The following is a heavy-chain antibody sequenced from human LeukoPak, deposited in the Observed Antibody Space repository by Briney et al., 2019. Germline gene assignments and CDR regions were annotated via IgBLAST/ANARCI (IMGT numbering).Heavy chain of an antibody. CDR2: ISYDGSNK. CDR1: GFTFSSYG. Sequence: GGSLRLSCAASGFTFSSYGMHWARQAPGKGLEWVADISYDGSNKYYADSVKGRFTISRDNAKNSLYLQMNSLRVEDTAVYYCARDLRNDDLLSGGAFDIWGQEAMVTVYS. V-gene: IGHV3-30*03. CDR3: ARDLRNDDLLSGGAFDI. D-gene: IGHD3-3*01. J-gene: IGHJ3*02.